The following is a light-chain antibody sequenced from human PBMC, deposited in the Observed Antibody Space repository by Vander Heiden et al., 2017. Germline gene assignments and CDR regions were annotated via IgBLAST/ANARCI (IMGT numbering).Light chain of an antibody. Sequence: QSALTQPPSASASPGQSVTISCTGTSSDVGGYSYVSWYQQHPGNAPNLMLYEVSKRPSGVPDRFSGSKSGNTASLTVSGLQAEDEADYYCSSYAGSNNFVFGTGTKVTVL. J-gene: IGLJ1*01. CDR1: SSDVGGYSY. CDR3: SSYAGSNNFV. CDR2: EVS. V-gene: IGLV2-8*01.